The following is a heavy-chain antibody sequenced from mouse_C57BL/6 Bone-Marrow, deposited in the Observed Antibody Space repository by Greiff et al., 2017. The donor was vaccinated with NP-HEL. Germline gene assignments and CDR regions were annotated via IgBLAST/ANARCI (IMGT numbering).Heavy chain of an antibody. CDR3: ARGAATPYAMDY. V-gene: IGHV3-6*01. Sequence: EVQVVESGPGLVKPSQSLSLTCSVTGYSITSGYYWNWIRQFPGNKLEWMGYISYDGSNNYNPSLKNRISITRDTSKNQFFLKLNSVTTEDTATYYCARGAATPYAMDYWGQGTSVTVSS. J-gene: IGHJ4*01. CDR1: GYSITSGYY. CDR2: ISYDGSN.